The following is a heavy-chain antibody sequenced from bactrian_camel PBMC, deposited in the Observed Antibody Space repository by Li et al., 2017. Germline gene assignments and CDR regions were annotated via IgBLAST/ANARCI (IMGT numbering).Heavy chain of an antibody. V-gene: IGHV3S1*01. J-gene: IGHJ7*01. CDR2: IYAADGTT. D-gene: IGHD3*01. CDR1: GPTYERGC. Sequence: QVQLVESGGGSVQAGGSLSLTCTASGPTYERGCMAWFRQAPGKEREGVAVIYAADGTTYYADSVKGRFAVSRDNQKNTLYLQMNSLKPEDTAMYYCAAGHSCLCTAGSTCFSGLGFIYWGKGTQVTVS.